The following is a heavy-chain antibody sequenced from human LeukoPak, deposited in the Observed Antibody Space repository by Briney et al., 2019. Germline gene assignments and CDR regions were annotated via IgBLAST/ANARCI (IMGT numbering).Heavy chain of an antibody. V-gene: IGHV1-2*02. CDR2: INPNSGGT. CDR3: ARVGKRGGYCSSTSCPPPPYGMDV. D-gene: IGHD2-2*01. J-gene: IGHJ6*02. CDR1: GYTFTGYY. Sequence: RASVKVSCKASGYTFTGYYMHWVRQAPGQGLEWMGWINPNSGGTNYAQKFQGRVTMTRDTSISTAYMELSRLRSYDTAVYYCARVGKRGGYCSSTSCPPPPYGMDVWGQGTTVTVSS.